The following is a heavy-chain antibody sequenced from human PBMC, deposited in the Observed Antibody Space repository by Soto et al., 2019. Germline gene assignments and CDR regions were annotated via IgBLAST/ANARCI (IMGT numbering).Heavy chain of an antibody. CDR3: AKGLPAGYSSSWSTSYYYMDV. Sequence: EVQLLESGGGLVQPGGSLRLSCAASGFTFSGYAMSWVRQAPGKGLEWVSAISGSGGSTYYADSVKGRFTISRDNSKNTLYLQMNSLRAEDTAVYYCAKGLPAGYSSSWSTSYYYMDVWGKGTTVTVSS. V-gene: IGHV3-23*01. CDR2: ISGSGGST. CDR1: GFTFSGYA. D-gene: IGHD6-13*01. J-gene: IGHJ6*03.